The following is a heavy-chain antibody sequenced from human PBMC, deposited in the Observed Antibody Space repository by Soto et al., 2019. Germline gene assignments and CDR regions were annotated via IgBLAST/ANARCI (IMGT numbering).Heavy chain of an antibody. CDR3: ASDSYDYYGSGSYRPLGRYYYYGMDV. V-gene: IGHV1-2*04. J-gene: IGHJ6*02. D-gene: IGHD3-10*01. CDR1: GYTFTGYY. CDR2: INPNSGGT. Sequence: ASVKVSCKASGYTFTGYYMHWVRQAPGQGPEWMGWINPNSGGTNYAQKFQGWVTMTRDTSISTAYMELSRLRSDDTAVYYCASDSYDYYGSGSYRPLGRYYYYGMDVWGQGTTVTVSS.